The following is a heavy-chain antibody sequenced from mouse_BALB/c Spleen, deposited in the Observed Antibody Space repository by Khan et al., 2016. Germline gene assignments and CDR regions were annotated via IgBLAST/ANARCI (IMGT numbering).Heavy chain of an antibody. V-gene: IGHV1-7*01. Sequence: VQLQESGTELAKPGASVKMSCKASGYTFTSYWMHWVKQRPGQGLEWIGYINPHTGYTDYNQKFKDKATLTADKSSSTAYMQLSSLTSEDSAVCCCARGDYWGQGTTLTVSS. CDR1: GYTFTSYW. CDR2: INPHTGYT. CDR3: ARGDY. J-gene: IGHJ2*01.